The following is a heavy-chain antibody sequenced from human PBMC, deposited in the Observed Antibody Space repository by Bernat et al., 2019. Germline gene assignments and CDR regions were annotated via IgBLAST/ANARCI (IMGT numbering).Heavy chain of an antibody. CDR2: INPSGGST. D-gene: IGHD3-3*01. V-gene: IGHV1-46*01. Sequence: QVQLVQSGAEVKKPGASVKVSCKASGYTFTSYYMHWVRQAPGQGLEWMGIINPSGGSTSYAQKFQGRVNMTRDRSTSTVYLELSSLRSEDTTVYYCARGPLRFLEWAPPYYMDVWGRGTTVTVSS. J-gene: IGHJ6*03. CDR3: ARGPLRFLEWAPPYYMDV. CDR1: GYTFTSYY.